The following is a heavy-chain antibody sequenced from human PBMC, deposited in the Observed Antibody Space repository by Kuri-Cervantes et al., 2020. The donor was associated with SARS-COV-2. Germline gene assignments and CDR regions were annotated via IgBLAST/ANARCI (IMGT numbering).Heavy chain of an antibody. V-gene: IGHV3-21*01. J-gene: IGHJ6*03. CDR2: ISSSSSYI. Sequence: GESLKISCAASGFTFSSYSMNWVRQAPGKGLEWVSSISSSSSYIYYADSVKGRFTISRDNAKNSLYLQMNSLRAEDTAVYYCARAVVVVPAAAYYYYYYMDVWGKGTTVTVSS. CDR3: ARAVVVVPAAAYYYYYYMDV. D-gene: IGHD2-2*01. CDR1: GFTFSSYS.